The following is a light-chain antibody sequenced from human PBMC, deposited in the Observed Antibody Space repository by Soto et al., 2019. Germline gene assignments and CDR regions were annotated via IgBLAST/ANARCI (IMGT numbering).Light chain of an antibody. CDR2: DVS. CDR1: SSDVGGYNY. V-gene: IGLV2-14*01. Sequence: QSALTQPASVSGSPGQSIAISCTGTSSDVGGYNYVSWYQQHPGKAPKLMIYDVSNRPSGVSNRFSGSKSGNTASLTISGLQAKHEADYYCSSYTSSSTLPYVFGTGTKLTVL. CDR3: SSYTSSSTLPYV. J-gene: IGLJ1*01.